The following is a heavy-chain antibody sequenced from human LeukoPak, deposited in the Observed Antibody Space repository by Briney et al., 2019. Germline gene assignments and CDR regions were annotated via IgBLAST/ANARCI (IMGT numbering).Heavy chain of an antibody. CDR3: ARVTVMASRFPNWFDP. J-gene: IGHJ5*02. D-gene: IGHD4-17*01. V-gene: IGHV4-59*01. CDR2: IYCSGST. CDR1: GGSFSGYY. Sequence: SETLSLTCAVYGGSFSGYYWSWIRQPPGKGLEWIGYIYCSGSTNYNPSLKSRVTISVDTSKNQFSLKLSSVTAADTAVYYCARVTVMASRFPNWFDPWGQGTLVTVSS.